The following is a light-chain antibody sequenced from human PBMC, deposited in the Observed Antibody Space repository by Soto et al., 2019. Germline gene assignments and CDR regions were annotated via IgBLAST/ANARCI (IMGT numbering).Light chain of an antibody. J-gene: IGLJ3*02. Sequence: NFMLTQPHSVSESPGKTVTISCTRSSGSIASNYVQWYQQRPGSAPTTVIDEDNQRPSGVPGRFAGSIDSSSNSASLTISGLKTEDEADYYCQSYDSSNHWVFGGGTKLTVL. CDR2: EDN. V-gene: IGLV6-57*03. CDR1: SGSIASNY. CDR3: QSYDSSNHWV.